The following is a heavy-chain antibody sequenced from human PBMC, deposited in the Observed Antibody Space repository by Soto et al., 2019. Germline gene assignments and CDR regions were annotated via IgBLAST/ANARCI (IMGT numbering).Heavy chain of an antibody. CDR1: GGSISSGGYY. CDR3: ARVGGSYYLYYYGMDV. D-gene: IGHD1-26*01. CDR2: IYYSGST. V-gene: IGHV4-31*03. J-gene: IGHJ6*02. Sequence: PSETLSLTCTVSGGSISSGGYYWSWIRQHPGKGLEWIGYIYYSGSTYYKPSLKSRVTISVDTSKKQFSLKLSSVTAADTAVYYCARVGGSYYLYYYGMDVWGQGTTVTVSS.